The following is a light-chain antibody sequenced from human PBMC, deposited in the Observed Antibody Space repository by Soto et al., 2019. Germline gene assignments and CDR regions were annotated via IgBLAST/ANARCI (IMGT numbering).Light chain of an antibody. V-gene: IGLV2-8*01. CDR2: EVS. CDR3: SSYGGSKNVL. Sequence: QSALTQPPSASGSPGQSVTISCTGTSSDVGGYNYVSWYQQHPGKAPKLMIYEVSKRPSGVPDRFSGSKSGNTASLTVSGLQAEDEADYYCSSYGGSKNVLFGGGTKLTVL. CDR1: SSDVGGYNY. J-gene: IGLJ2*01.